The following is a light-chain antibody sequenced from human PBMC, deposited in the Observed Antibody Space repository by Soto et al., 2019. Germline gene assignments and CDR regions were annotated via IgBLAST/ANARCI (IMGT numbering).Light chain of an antibody. CDR2: DAS. CDR3: QQYKDYWT. Sequence: DIQMTQSPSTLSASVGDRVTITCRASQSISSWLAWYQQKPGKAPKLLIYDASSLESGVPSRFTGSGSGTEFSLTITSLQPEDFASYYCQQYKDYWTFGQGTKVDI. J-gene: IGKJ1*01. CDR1: QSISSW. V-gene: IGKV1-5*01.